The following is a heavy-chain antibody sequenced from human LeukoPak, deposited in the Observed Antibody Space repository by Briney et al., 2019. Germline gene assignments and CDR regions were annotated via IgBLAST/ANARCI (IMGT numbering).Heavy chain of an antibody. CDR1: GYTFTSYA. D-gene: IGHD3-22*01. Sequence: ASVKVSCKASGYTFTSYAMNWVRQVPGQGLEWMGWINTNTGNPTYAQGFTGRFVFSLDTSVSTAYLQISSLKAEDTAVYYCAREKTYYYDSSGRPDYYYGMDVWGQGTTVTVS. CDR3: AREKTYYYDSSGRPDYYYGMDV. J-gene: IGHJ6*02. CDR2: INTNTGNP. V-gene: IGHV7-4-1*02.